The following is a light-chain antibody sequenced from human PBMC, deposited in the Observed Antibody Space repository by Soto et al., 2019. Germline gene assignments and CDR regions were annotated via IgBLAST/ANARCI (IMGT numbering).Light chain of an antibody. CDR1: QSVRSN. Sequence: EIVLMQSPGLLSLTQGKRTPLSARASQSVRSNLAWYQQTPGQAPRFLIYGASPRDTGIPALFSGSGSGTDFTLTMSSLQSEDVEVAYCQQYNNWTRTFGQGTKVDI. CDR3: QQYNNWTRT. CDR2: GAS. V-gene: IGKV3-15*01. J-gene: IGKJ1*01.